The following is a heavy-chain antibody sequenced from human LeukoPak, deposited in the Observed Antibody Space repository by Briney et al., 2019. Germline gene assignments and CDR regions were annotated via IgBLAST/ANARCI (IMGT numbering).Heavy chain of an antibody. CDR1: GFTFSSYA. D-gene: IGHD3-22*01. CDR2: ISGSGGNT. J-gene: IGHJ4*02. V-gene: IGHV3-23*01. Sequence: GGSLRLSCAASGFTFSSYAMSWVRQAPGKGLEWVSGISGSGGNTYYADSVKGRFTISRDNSKNTLYLQMNSLRAEDTAVYYCAKVRNYYDTGGRYFDYWGQGTLVTVSS. CDR3: AKVRNYYDTGGRYFDY.